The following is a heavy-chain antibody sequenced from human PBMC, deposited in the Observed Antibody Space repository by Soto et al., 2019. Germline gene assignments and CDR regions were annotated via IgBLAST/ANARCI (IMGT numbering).Heavy chain of an antibody. CDR1: GGTFSSYA. J-gene: IGHJ4*02. D-gene: IGHD6-19*01. Sequence: GASVKVSCKASGGTFSSYAISWVRQAPGQGLEWMGGIIPIFGTANYAQKFQGRVTITADESTSTAYMELSSLRSEDTAVYYCARDLRARIAVAGTRAGVLYYGGQGTLVTVPS. CDR3: ARDLRARIAVAGTRAGVLYY. V-gene: IGHV1-69*13. CDR2: IIPIFGTA.